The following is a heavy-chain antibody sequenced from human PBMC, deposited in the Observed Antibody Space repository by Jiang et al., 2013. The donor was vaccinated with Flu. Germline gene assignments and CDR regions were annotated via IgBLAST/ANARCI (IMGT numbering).Heavy chain of an antibody. CDR1: GFTFSSYE. Sequence: VQLVESGGGLVQPGGSLRLSCAASGFTFSSYEMNWVRQAPGKGLEWVSYISSSGSTIYYADSVKGRFTISRDNAKNSLYLQMNSLRAEDTAVYYCARDRRGYCSGGSCYSLGDYWGQGTLVTVSS. J-gene: IGHJ4*02. CDR3: ARDRRGYCSGGSCYSLGDY. V-gene: IGHV3-48*03. CDR2: ISSSGSTI. D-gene: IGHD2-15*01.